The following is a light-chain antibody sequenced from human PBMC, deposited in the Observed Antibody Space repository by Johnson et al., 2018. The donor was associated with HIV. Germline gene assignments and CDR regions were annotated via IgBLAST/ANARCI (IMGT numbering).Light chain of an antibody. CDR1: SSNIGNNY. CDR3: GTWDSSLSAEV. CDR2: DNN. Sequence: SVLTQPPSVSAAPGQKVTISCSGSSSNIGNNYVSWYQQLPGTAPKLLIYDNNKRPSGIPDRFSGSKSGTSATLGITGLQTGDEADYYFGTWDSSLSAEVFGTGTKGTVL. V-gene: IGLV1-51*01. J-gene: IGLJ1*01.